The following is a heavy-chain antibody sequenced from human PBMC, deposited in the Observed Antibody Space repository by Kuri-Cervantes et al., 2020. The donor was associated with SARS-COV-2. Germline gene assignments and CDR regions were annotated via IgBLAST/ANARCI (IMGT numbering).Heavy chain of an antibody. J-gene: IGHJ4*02. Sequence: GESLKISCKGSGYSFISYWIGWVRQMPGKGLEWMGIIFPGDSDTTYSPSFQGQVTISADKSISTAYLQWSSLKASDTAMYYCATSGKEEWELLGFDYWGQGTLVTVSS. CDR3: ATSGKEEWELLGFDY. V-gene: IGHV5-51*01. D-gene: IGHD1-26*01. CDR1: GYSFISYW. CDR2: IFPGDSDT.